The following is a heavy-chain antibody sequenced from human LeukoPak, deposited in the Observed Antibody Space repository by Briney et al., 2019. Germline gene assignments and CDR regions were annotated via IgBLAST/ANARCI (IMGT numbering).Heavy chain of an antibody. CDR2: IIPIFGTA. D-gene: IGHD5-18*01. J-gene: IGHJ4*02. V-gene: IGHV1-69*13. CDR3: ARGTKAAKVPFDY. Sequence: SVKVSCKASGDTFSSYAISWVRQAPGQGLEWMGGIIPIFGTANYAQKFQGRVTITADESTSTAYMELSSLRSEDTAVYYCARGTKAAKVPFDYWGQGTLVTVSS. CDR1: GDTFSSYA.